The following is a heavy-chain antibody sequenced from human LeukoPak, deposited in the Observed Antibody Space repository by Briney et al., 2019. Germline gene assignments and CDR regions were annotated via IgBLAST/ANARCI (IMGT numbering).Heavy chain of an antibody. CDR1: GVSINDYY. Sequence: PSETLSLTCGVFGVSINDYYWSWIRQPPGKGLEWIGYIYYSGSTNYNPSLKSRVTISVDTSKNQLSLKLSSVTAADTAVYYCARLGYYDSSGRDYWGQGTLVTVSS. CDR2: IYYSGST. D-gene: IGHD3-22*01. V-gene: IGHV4-59*08. J-gene: IGHJ4*02. CDR3: ARLGYYDSSGRDY.